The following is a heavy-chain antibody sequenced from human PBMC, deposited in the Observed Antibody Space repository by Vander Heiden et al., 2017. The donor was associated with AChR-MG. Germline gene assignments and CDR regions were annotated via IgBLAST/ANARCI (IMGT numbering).Heavy chain of an antibody. V-gene: IGHV3-23*01. CDR1: GFTFSRYA. Sequence: EVQLLESGGGLVQPGGSLRLSCAASGFTFSRYAMGWVGQAPGKGREWVSAISGSGGSTYYADSVKGRFTISRDNSKNTLYLQMNSLRAEDTAVYYCAKGRAKYQLLPNWFDPWGQGTLVTVSS. CDR2: ISGSGGST. D-gene: IGHD2-2*01. J-gene: IGHJ5*02. CDR3: AKGRAKYQLLPNWFDP.